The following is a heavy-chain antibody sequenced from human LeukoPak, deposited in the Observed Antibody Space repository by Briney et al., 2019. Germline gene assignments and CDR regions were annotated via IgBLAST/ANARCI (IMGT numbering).Heavy chain of an antibody. Sequence: SVKVSCKASGGTFISYAISWVRQAPGQGLEWMGGIIPIFGTANYTQKFQGRVTITTDESTSTAYMELSSLRSEGTAVYYCAGVWCSSTRCYGPRGGLGYWGQGTLVTVSS. CDR2: IIPIFGTA. D-gene: IGHD2-2*01. CDR3: AGVWCSSTRCYGPRGGLGY. CDR1: GGTFISYA. J-gene: IGHJ4*02. V-gene: IGHV1-69*05.